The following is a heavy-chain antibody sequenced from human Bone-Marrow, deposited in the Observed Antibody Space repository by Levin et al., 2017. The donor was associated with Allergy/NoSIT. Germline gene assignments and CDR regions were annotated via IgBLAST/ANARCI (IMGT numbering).Heavy chain of an antibody. CDR2: LPLSFLSP. V-gene: IGHV3-74*01. Sequence: MHWVRQAPGPFLFFFSLLPLSFLSPLSSSSFKGRFTISRDNAKNTLNLQMNSLRAEDSAVYYCASSSGSGSHFLPYYWGQGTLVTVSS. J-gene: IGHJ4*02. CDR3: ASSSGSGSHFLPYY. D-gene: IGHD3-10*01.